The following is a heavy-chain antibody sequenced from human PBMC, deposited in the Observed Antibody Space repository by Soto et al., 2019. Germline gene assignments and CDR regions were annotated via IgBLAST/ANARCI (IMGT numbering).Heavy chain of an antibody. V-gene: IGHV5-51*03. J-gene: IGHJ6*02. CDR2: IYPGDSDT. CDR1: GYSFTSYW. CDR3: ASSSIAARPGTDYYYYGMDV. D-gene: IGHD6-6*01. Sequence: PGESLKISCKGSGYSFTSYWIGWVRQMPGKGLEWMGIIYPGDSDTRYSPSFQGQVTISADKSISTAYLQWSSLKASDTAMYYCASSSIAARPGTDYYYYGMDVWGQGTTVTVSS.